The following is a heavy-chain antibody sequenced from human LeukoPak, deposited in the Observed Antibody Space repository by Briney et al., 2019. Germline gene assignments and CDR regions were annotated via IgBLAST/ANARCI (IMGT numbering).Heavy chain of an antibody. J-gene: IGHJ4*02. CDR1: GFTFSSYW. V-gene: IGHV3-7*01. D-gene: IGHD2-2*01. CDR3: ARDSSLGYCSSTSCYPGGAYYFDY. CDR2: IKQDGSEK. Sequence: PGGSLRLSCAASGFTFSSYWMSWVRQAPGKGLEWVANIKQDGSEKYYVDSVKGRFTISRDNAKNSLYLQMNSLRAEDTAVYYCARDSSLGYCSSTSCYPGGAYYFDYWGQGTLVTASS.